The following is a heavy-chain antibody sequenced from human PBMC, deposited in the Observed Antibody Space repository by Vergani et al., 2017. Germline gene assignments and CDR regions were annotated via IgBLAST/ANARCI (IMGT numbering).Heavy chain of an antibody. CDR1: GFTFSSYW. D-gene: IGHD3-22*01. CDR2: IKQDGSEK. CDR3: ARGFTYYYDSSGSDAFDI. Sequence: EVQLVESGGGLVQPGGSLRLSCAASGFTFSSYWMSWVRQAPGKGLEWVANIKQDGSEKYYVDSVKGRFTISRDNAKNSLYLQMNSLRAEDTAVYYCARGFTYYYDSSGSDAFDIWGQGTMVTVSS. V-gene: IGHV3-7*01. J-gene: IGHJ3*02.